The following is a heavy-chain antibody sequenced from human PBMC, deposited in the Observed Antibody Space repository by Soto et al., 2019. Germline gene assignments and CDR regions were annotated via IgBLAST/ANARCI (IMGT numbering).Heavy chain of an antibody. J-gene: IGHJ4*02. V-gene: IGHV4-61*01. D-gene: IGHD6-6*01. CDR1: GGSVSSGHYY. CDR2: IYYTGST. Sequence: SETLSLTCIVFGGSVSSGHYYWSWLRQPPGKGLEWIGYIYYTGSTYYNLSLKSRVTISVDTSKNQFSLKLSSVTAADTAVYYCARRTGSSTYYFDYWGQGALVTVSS. CDR3: ARRTGSSTYYFDY.